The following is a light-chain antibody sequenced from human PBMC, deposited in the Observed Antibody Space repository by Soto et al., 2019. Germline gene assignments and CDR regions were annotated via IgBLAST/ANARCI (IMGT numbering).Light chain of an antibody. J-gene: IGKJ4*01. V-gene: IGKV1-33*01. CDR2: DVS. CDR3: QQYNSFALT. Sequence: IQMILSPSSLSVSVGDRVTITCQASHDITNFLNWYQQKPGKAPKLLIYDVSKLETGVPSRFSGSASGTEFTLTITSLQPDDFATYYCQQYNSFALTFGGGTKVDI. CDR1: HDITNF.